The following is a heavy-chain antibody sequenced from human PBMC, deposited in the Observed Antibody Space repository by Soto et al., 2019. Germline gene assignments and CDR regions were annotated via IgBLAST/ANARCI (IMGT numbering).Heavy chain of an antibody. D-gene: IGHD3-3*02. Sequence: GGSLRLSCAASGFTFSSYAMHWVHQAPGKGLEWVAVISYDGSNKYYADSVKGRFTISRDNSKNTLYLQMNSLRAEDTAVYYCARCPSIDYFDYWGQGTLVTVSS. CDR1: GFTFSSYA. CDR2: ISYDGSNK. J-gene: IGHJ4*02. V-gene: IGHV3-30-3*01. CDR3: ARCPSIDYFDY.